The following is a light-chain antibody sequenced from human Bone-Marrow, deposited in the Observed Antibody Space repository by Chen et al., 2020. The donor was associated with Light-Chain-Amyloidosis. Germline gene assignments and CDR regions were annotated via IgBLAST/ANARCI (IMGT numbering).Light chain of an antibody. CDR2: EVT. J-gene: IGLJ1*01. V-gene: IGLV2-14*01. Sequence: QSALPQPASVSGSPGQSITISCTGTLSDVCGDNHVSWYQQHPDKAPKLMIYEVTNRPSWVPDRFSGSKSDNTASLTISGLQTEDEADYFCSSYTITNTLVFGSGTRVTVL. CDR1: LSDVCGDNH. CDR3: SSYTITNTLV.